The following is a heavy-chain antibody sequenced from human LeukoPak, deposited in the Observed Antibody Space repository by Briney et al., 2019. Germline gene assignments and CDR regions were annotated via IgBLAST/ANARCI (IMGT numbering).Heavy chain of an antibody. Sequence: PGGSLRLSCAASGFTVSSNYMSWVRQAPGKGLEWVSVIYSGGSTYYADSVKGRFTISRDNSKNTLYLQMNSLRAEDTAVYYCAREEFRITMVRGVIITPLWGQGTLVTVSS. CDR3: AREEFRITMVRGVIITPL. V-gene: IGHV3-66*01. CDR2: IYSGGST. J-gene: IGHJ4*02. CDR1: GFTVSSNY. D-gene: IGHD3-10*01.